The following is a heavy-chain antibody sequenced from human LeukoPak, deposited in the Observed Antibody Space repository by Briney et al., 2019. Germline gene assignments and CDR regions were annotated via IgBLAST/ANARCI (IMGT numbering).Heavy chain of an antibody. CDR3: ARDSDDYVSWFDP. V-gene: IGHV1-2*02. CDR2: INPNSGGT. Sequence: GASVRVSCKASGYTFTGYYMHWVRQAPGQGLEWMGWINPNSGGTNYAQKFQGRVTMTRDTSISTAYMELRSLRSDDTAVYYCARDSDDYVSWFDPWGQGTLVTVSS. D-gene: IGHD4-17*01. CDR1: GYTFTGYY. J-gene: IGHJ5*02.